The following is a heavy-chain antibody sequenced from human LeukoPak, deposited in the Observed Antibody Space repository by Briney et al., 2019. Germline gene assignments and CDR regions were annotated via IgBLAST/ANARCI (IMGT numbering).Heavy chain of an antibody. CDR3: GRVMEAAAGGTVDY. CDR2: ISYDGSNK. D-gene: IGHD6-13*01. J-gene: IGHJ4*02. V-gene: IGHV3-30-3*01. CDR1: GFTFSSYT. Sequence: GGSLRLSCAASGFTFSSYTIHWVRQARGKGLEGVTVISYDGSNKYYADPVKGRFTISRDSSKNTVYLQMNSLRPEDTAVYYCGRVMEAAAGGTVDYWGQGTLVTVSS.